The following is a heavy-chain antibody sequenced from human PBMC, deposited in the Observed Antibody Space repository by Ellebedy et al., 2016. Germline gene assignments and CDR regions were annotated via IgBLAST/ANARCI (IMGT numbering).Heavy chain of an antibody. Sequence: GESLKISCAASEFRVTSYYIHWVRQAPGKGLEWVAAISYDGSNKHYADSVKGRFTISRDNSKNTLYLQMNSLRAEDTAVYYCARGLGMAAITAVGYWGQGTLVTVSS. J-gene: IGHJ4*02. CDR2: ISYDGSNK. CDR3: ARGLGMAAITAVGY. CDR1: EFRVTSYY. D-gene: IGHD5-24*01. V-gene: IGHV3-30*03.